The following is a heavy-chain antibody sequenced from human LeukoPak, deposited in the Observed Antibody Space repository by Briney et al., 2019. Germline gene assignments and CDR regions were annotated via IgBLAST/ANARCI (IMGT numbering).Heavy chain of an antibody. J-gene: IGHJ6*02. V-gene: IGHV3-23*01. Sequence: PGGSLRLSCAASGFTFSSYAMSWVRQAPGKGLEWVSVISGSGGSTYYADSVKGRFTISRDNAKNSLYLQMNSLRAEDTAVYYCARLPKLWPGYYYGMDVWGQGTTVTVSS. CDR3: ARLPKLWPGYYYGMDV. CDR1: GFTFSSYA. D-gene: IGHD5-18*01. CDR2: ISGSGGST.